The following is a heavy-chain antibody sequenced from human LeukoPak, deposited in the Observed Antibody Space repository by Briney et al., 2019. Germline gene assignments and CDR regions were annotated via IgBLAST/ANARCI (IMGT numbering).Heavy chain of an antibody. J-gene: IGHJ6*02. CDR3: ASESSKYYDFWSGYYYGMDV. D-gene: IGHD3-3*01. Sequence: GASVKVSCTASGYTFTSYGISWVRQAPGQGLEWMGWISAYNGNTNYAQKLQGRVTMTTDTSTSTAYMELRSLRSDDTAVYYCASESSKYYDFWSGYYYGMDVWGQGTTVTVSS. CDR1: GYTFTSYG. CDR2: ISAYNGNT. V-gene: IGHV1-18*01.